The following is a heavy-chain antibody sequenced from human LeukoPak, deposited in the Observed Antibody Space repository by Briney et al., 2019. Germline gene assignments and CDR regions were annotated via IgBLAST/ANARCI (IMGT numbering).Heavy chain of an antibody. CDR2: INPSGGST. Sequence: ASVTVSCKASGYTFTSYYMHWVRQAPGQGLEWMGIINPSGGSTSYAQKFQGRVTMTRDTSTSTVYMELSSLRSEDTAVYYCAREGLHGGFFDYWGQGTLVTVSS. D-gene: IGHD3-16*01. V-gene: IGHV1-46*01. CDR1: GYTFTSYY. CDR3: AREGLHGGFFDY. J-gene: IGHJ4*02.